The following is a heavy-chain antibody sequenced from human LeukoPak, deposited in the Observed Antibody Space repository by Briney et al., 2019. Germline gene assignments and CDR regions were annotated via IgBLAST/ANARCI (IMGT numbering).Heavy chain of an antibody. CDR2: ISAYNGNT. V-gene: IGHV1-18*01. D-gene: IGHD3-22*01. CDR1: DYTVTSYG. Sequence: ASVKLSCKASDYTVTSYGISWARQSPGQRLEWMGWISAYNGNTNYAQKLKGRVTMTTDTSTSTAYMELRSLRSDDTAVYYCARDITMIVVAPDYWGQGTLVTVSS. CDR3: ARDITMIVVAPDY. J-gene: IGHJ4*02.